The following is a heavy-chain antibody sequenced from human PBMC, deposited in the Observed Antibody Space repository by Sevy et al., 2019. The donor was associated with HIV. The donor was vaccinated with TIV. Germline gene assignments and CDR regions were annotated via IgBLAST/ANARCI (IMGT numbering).Heavy chain of an antibody. CDR3: AKGGFNQAPFEYYFDY. CDR2: ISGSGGRT. D-gene: IGHD3-10*01. J-gene: IGHJ4*02. V-gene: IGHV3-23*01. CDR1: GFTFSSYA. Sequence: GGSLRLSCPASGFTFSSYAMSWVRQAPGKGLEWVSAISGSGGRTYYADSVKGRFTISRANSKNTLYLQMNSLRAEDTAVYYCAKGGFNQAPFEYYFDYWGQGTLVTVSS.